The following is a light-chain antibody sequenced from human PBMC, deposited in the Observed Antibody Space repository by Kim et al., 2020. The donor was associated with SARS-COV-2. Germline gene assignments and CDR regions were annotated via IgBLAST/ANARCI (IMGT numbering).Light chain of an antibody. CDR1: SSDIGSNT. V-gene: IGLV1-44*01. Sequence: QSVLTQPPSASGTPGQSVTISCSGTSSDIGSNTVTWYQQFPGTTPKLLIYSNIQRPSGVPDRFSGSKSGTSASLAISGLQSEDEADYYCASWDDSLSGWVFGGGTQLTVL. CDR3: ASWDDSLSGWV. J-gene: IGLJ3*02. CDR2: SNI.